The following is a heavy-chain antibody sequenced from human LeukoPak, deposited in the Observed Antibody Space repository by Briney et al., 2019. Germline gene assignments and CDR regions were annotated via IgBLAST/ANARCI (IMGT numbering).Heavy chain of an antibody. D-gene: IGHD6-6*01. V-gene: IGHV4-4*07. CDR2: IHTSGNT. CDR1: GGSISTYY. J-gene: IGHJ4*02. Sequence: SETLSLTCTVSGGSISTYYWSWIRQPAGKGLEWIGRIHTSGNTDYNPSLKSRVTMSVDTSKNQFSLKLSSATAADTAVYYCAREGSMTARPFVSIDYWGQGTLVTISS. CDR3: AREGSMTARPFVSIDY.